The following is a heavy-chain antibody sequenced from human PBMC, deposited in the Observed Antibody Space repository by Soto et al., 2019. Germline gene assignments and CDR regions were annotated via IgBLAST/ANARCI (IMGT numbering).Heavy chain of an antibody. D-gene: IGHD3-22*01. CDR2: IYAGGDT. CDR3: ARDRYYYDSSGYSHRYFDY. V-gene: IGHV3-66*01. Sequence: PGGSLRLSCAASGFTVSSNYMSWVRQAPGKGLEWVSVIYAGGDTYYADSVRGRFTISRDKSKNTLYLQMNSLRVEDTAVFFCARDRYYYDSSGYSHRYFDYWGQGTLVTVSS. J-gene: IGHJ4*02. CDR1: GFTVSSNY.